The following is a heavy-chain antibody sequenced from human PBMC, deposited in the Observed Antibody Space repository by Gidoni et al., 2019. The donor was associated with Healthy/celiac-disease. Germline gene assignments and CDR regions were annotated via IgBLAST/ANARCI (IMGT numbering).Heavy chain of an antibody. CDR1: GFTFSSYS. D-gene: IGHD3-16*01. CDR3: ARDVIGPWGY. Sequence: EVQLVESGGGLVKPGGSLRLSCAASGFTFSSYSMNWVRQAPGKGLEWVSSISSSSSYIDYADSVKCRFTISRDNAKNSLYLQMNSLRAEDTAVYYCARDVIGPWGYWGQGTLFTFSS. CDR2: ISSSSSYI. V-gene: IGHV3-21*01. J-gene: IGHJ4*02.